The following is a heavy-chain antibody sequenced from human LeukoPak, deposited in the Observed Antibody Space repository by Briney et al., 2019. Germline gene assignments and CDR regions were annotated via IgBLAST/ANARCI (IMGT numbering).Heavy chain of an antibody. V-gene: IGHV1-18*01. J-gene: IGHJ5*02. CDR1: GYTFTSYG. CDR2: ISAYNGNT. D-gene: IGHD2-2*01. CDR3: ARGVVYQLLPERWFDP. Sequence: ASVKVSCKASGYTFTSYGISWVRQAPGQGLEWMGWISAYNGNTNYAQKLQGRVTMTTDKSTSTAYMELRSLRSDDTAVYYCARGVVYQLLPERWFDPWGQGTLVTVSS.